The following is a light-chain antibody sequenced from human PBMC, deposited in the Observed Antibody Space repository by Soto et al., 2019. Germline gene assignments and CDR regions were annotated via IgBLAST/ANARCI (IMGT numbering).Light chain of an antibody. CDR2: VGTGGIVG. J-gene: IGLJ1*01. CDR3: GADHGSGSNFVYV. CDR1: SGYSNYK. Sequence: QSVLTQPPSASASLGASVTLTCTLSSGYSNYKVDWYQQRPGKGPRFVMRVGTGGIVGSKGDGIPDRFSVLGSGLNRYLTIKNSQEADASDYHCGADHGSGSNFVYVFGTGTKVTVL. V-gene: IGLV9-49*01.